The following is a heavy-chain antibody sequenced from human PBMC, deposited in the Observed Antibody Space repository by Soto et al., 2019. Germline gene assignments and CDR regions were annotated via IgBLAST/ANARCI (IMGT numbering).Heavy chain of an antibody. V-gene: IGHV4-61*01. CDR3: ARAINFDFWSDSQSAYYFDY. D-gene: IGHD3-3*01. J-gene: IGHJ4*02. CDR2: MSYTGTT. CDR1: GGSISSSSYY. Sequence: QVQLQESGPGLVKPSETLSLTCTVSGGSISSSSYYWSWIRHPPGKGLEWIGYMSYTGTTNYNPSLKSRVTISVDTSENQFSLKLSSVTAADTAVYYCARAINFDFWSDSQSAYYFDYWGQGTLVTVSS.